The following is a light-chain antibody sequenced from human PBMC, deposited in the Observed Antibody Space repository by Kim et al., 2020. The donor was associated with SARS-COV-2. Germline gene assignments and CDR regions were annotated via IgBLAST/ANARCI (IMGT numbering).Light chain of an antibody. CDR2: YDS. CDR1: NIGSKI. Sequence: APGKMARISGGGNNIGSKILHWDQHKPGQAPVLVIYYDSDRASGIPERFSGSNSGNTATLTISRVGAGDEAHYYCQVWDSSSDHRVFGGGPQLPVL. CDR3: QVWDSSSDHRV. V-gene: IGLV3-21*04. J-gene: IGLJ3*02.